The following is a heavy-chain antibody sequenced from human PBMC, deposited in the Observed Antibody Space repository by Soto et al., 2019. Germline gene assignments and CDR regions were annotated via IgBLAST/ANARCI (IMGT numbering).Heavy chain of an antibody. D-gene: IGHD1-7*01. CDR1: GFTFSASS. Sequence: GVSVKVSCKASGFTFSASSVQWVLQARGQRLEWIGWIVVGSGDTNYAQDFQERVTITMDMSTSTAYMQLSSLRSEDTAIYYCAGTTSSYYYYGMDVWGQGTTVTVSS. CDR2: IVVGSGDT. V-gene: IGHV1-58*01. J-gene: IGHJ6*02. CDR3: AGTTSSYYYYGMDV.